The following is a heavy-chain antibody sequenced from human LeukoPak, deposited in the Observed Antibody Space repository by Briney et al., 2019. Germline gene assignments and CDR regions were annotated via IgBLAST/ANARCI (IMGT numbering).Heavy chain of an antibody. V-gene: IGHV3-23*01. CDR2: ISGSGGTT. CDR3: AKGSQVTMVRGGGDY. J-gene: IGHJ4*02. Sequence: GGSLRLSCEASGFTFSSYAMSWVRQAPGKGLEWVSAISGSGGTTYYADSVKGRFTVSRDNSKNTLYLQMNSLRAEDTAVYYCAKGSQVTMVRGGGDYWGQGTLVTVSS. D-gene: IGHD3-10*01. CDR1: GFTFSSYA.